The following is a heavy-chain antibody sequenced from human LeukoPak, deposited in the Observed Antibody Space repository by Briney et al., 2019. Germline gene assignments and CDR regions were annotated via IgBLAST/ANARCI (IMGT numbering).Heavy chain of an antibody. Sequence: SETLSLTCTVSGGSISRYYWSWIRQPPGKGLEWIGYKDYSGSTNYNRSLKSRVTISVDTSKNQFSLKLSSVTAADTAVYYCARHDPQQLVPGGVNYWGQGTLVTVSS. V-gene: IGHV4-59*08. CDR1: GGSISRYY. D-gene: IGHD6-13*01. CDR3: ARHDPQQLVPGGVNY. CDR2: KDYSGST. J-gene: IGHJ4*02.